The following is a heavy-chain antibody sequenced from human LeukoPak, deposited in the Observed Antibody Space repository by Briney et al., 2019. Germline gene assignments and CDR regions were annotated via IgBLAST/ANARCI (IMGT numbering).Heavy chain of an antibody. CDR3: AGRNGYIYGGFDY. J-gene: IGHJ4*02. CDR1: GYTFTGYY. CDR2: INPNSGGT. V-gene: IGHV1-2*02. Sequence: ASVKVSCKASGYTFTGYYMHWVRQAPGQGLEWMGWINPNSGGTNYAQKFQGRVTMTRDTSISTAYMELSRLRSDDTAVYYCAGRNGYIYGGFDYWGQGTLVTVSS. D-gene: IGHD5-18*01.